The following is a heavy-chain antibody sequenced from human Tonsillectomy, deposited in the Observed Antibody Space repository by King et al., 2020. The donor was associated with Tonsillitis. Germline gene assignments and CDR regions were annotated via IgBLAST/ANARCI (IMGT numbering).Heavy chain of an antibody. V-gene: IGHV4-39*07. CDR1: GGSISNRNYF. Sequence: QLQESGPGLVKPSETLSLTCSVSGGSISNRNYFWGWIRQPPGKGLEWIGSVYYSGSTYYNPSLKSRATISEDTSKNQFSLKLSSLTAADTAVYYCARRNPPRYYDILTGYQYYFDYWGQGTLVTVSS. CDR2: VYYSGST. CDR3: ARRNPPRYYDILTGYQYYFDY. D-gene: IGHD3-9*01. J-gene: IGHJ4*02.